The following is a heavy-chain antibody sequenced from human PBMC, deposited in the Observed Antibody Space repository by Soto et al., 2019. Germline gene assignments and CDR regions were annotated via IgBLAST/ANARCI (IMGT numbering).Heavy chain of an antibody. D-gene: IGHD6-13*01. Sequence: QVQLQESGPGLVKPSQTLSLTCNVSGGPINSPDYYWTSIRQSPGKALEWIGYLYFIRGTQYNPSLRAPISLSLDTSKKHFSLKMRSVTGADTAVYYCARGISKYSSWYEPHTWFDAWGQGALVTVSS. CDR2: LYFIRGT. CDR1: GGPINSPDYY. J-gene: IGHJ5*02. V-gene: IGHV4-30-4*01. CDR3: ARGISKYSSWYEPHTWFDA.